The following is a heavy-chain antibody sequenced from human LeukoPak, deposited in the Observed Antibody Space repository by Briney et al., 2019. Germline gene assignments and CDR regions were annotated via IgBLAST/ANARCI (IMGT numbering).Heavy chain of an antibody. CDR2: IYPGDSDT. V-gene: IGHV5-51*04. CDR3: ARGVFGAQLVRDYFDY. J-gene: IGHJ4*02. CDR1: GYSFTSYW. Sequence: GESLKISCKGSGYSFTSYWIGWVRQMPGKGLEWMGIIYPGDSDTRYSPSFQGQVTISADKPISTAYLQWSSLKASGTAMYYCARGVFGAQLVRDYFDYWGQGTLVTVSS. D-gene: IGHD6-6*01.